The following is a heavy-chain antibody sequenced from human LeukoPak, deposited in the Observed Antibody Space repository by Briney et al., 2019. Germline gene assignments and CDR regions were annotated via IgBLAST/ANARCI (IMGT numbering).Heavy chain of an antibody. D-gene: IGHD3-10*01. CDR3: ARGGQAGTGDL. CDR2: IKQDGSET. V-gene: IGHV3-7*01. Sequence: GGSLRLSCEASGFTFTTYWMGWVRQAPGKGLEWVANIKQDGSETYHVDSVKGRFTISRDNAKDSLYLEMNSLRAEDTAVYYCARGGQAGTGDLWGQGTLVTVSS. J-gene: IGHJ5*02. CDR1: GFTFTTYW.